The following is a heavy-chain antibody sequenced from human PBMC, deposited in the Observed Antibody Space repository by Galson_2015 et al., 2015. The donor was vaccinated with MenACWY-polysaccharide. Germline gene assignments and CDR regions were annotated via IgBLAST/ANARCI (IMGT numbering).Heavy chain of an antibody. CDR3: ARGHYCLDV. J-gene: IGHJ6*02. CDR1: GFSLGAWY. Sequence: SLRLSCAASGFSLGAWYMSWIRQAPGKGLEWLSYISKSGGSIYYADSVKGRFTISRDNARNSLYLQVNSLEAEDTAIYYCARGHYCLDVWGQGTTVTVSS. CDR2: ISKSGGSI. V-gene: IGHV3-11*01.